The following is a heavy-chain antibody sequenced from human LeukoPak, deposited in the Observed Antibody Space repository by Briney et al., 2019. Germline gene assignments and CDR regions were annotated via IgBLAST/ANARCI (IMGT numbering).Heavy chain of an antibody. D-gene: IGHD2-15*01. Sequence: PGGSLRLSCAASGFTFSSYSMNWVRQAPGKGLEWVSSISSSSSYIYYADSVKGRFTISRDNAKNSLYLQMNSLRAEDTAVYYCASLLGRKWSVDYWGQGTLVTVSS. J-gene: IGHJ4*02. CDR2: ISSSSSYI. CDR3: ASLLGRKWSVDY. CDR1: GFTFSSYS. V-gene: IGHV3-21*01.